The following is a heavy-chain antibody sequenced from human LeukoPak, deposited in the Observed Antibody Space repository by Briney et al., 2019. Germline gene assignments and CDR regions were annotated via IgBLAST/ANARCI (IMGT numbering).Heavy chain of an antibody. J-gene: IGHJ4*02. Sequence: GGSLRLSCAASGFTFSSYGMHWVRQAPGKGLEWVAVISYDGSNKYYADSVKGRFTISRDNSKNTPYLQMNSLRAEDTAVYYCAKDGSDCSSTSCYRLGDFDYWGQGTLVTVSS. CDR1: GFTFSSYG. CDR3: AKDGSDCSSTSCYRLGDFDY. V-gene: IGHV3-30*18. CDR2: ISYDGSNK. D-gene: IGHD2-2*01.